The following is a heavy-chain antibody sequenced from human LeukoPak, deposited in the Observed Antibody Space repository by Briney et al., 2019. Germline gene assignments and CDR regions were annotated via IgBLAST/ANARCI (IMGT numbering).Heavy chain of an antibody. Sequence: VASVTVSCKASGYTFTGYYMHWVRQAPGQGLEWMGWINPNSGGTNYAQKFQGRVTMTRDTSISTAYMELSRLRSDDTAVYYCARVRFLEWLFDYWGQGTLVTVSS. J-gene: IGHJ4*02. CDR1: GYTFTGYY. D-gene: IGHD3-3*01. CDR3: ARVRFLEWLFDY. CDR2: INPNSGGT. V-gene: IGHV1-2*02.